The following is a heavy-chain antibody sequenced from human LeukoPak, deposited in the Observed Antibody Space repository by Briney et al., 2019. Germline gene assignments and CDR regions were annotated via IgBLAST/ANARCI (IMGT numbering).Heavy chain of an antibody. CDR2: INHSGST. V-gene: IGHV4-34*01. CDR1: GVSFSGYY. J-gene: IGHJ6*02. Sequence: SETLSLTCAVYGVSFSGYYWSWIRQPPGRGLEWIGEINHSGSTNYKPSLKSRVTISVDTSKNQFSLKLSSVTAADTAVYYCARTYDSSGYRPKYYYYGMDVWGQGTTVTVSS. CDR3: ARTYDSSGYRPKYYYYGMDV. D-gene: IGHD3-22*01.